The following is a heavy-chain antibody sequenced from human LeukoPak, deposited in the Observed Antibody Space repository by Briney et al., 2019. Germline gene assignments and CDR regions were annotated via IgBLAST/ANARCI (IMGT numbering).Heavy chain of an antibody. CDR3: ARTGMATKMLFDY. CDR1: GYTFTGYY. J-gene: IGHJ4*02. CDR2: INPNSGGT. V-gene: IGHV1-2*02. Sequence: ASVKVSCKASGYTFTGYYMHWVRQAPGQGLEWMGWINPNSGGTNYAQKFQGRVTMTRDTSISTAYMELSRLRSDDTAVYYCARTGMATKMLFDYWGQGTLVTVSS. D-gene: IGHD5-12*01.